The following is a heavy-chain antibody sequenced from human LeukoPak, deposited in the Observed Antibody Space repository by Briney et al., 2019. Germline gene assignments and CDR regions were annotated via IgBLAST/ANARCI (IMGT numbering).Heavy chain of an antibody. CDR2: IRYDGSNK. CDR3: AKDRGDYTNWFDP. Sequence: GGSLRLSCAASGFTFSSYGMHWVRQAPGKGLEWVAFIRYDGSNKYYADSVKGRFTISRDNSKNTLYLQMNSLRAEDTAVYYCAKDRGDYTNWFDPWGQGTLVTVSS. V-gene: IGHV3-30*02. CDR1: GFTFSSYG. D-gene: IGHD4-17*01. J-gene: IGHJ5*02.